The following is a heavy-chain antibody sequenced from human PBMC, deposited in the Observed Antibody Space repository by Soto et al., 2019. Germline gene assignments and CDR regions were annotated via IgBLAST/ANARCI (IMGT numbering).Heavy chain of an antibody. CDR1: GFTFSGYN. J-gene: IGHJ2*01. CDR2: VSTIGTYI. V-gene: IGHV3-21*01. D-gene: IGHD6-19*01. CDR3: VRRSRTGSVSSCWSRSLVPSFQLASDWDFEL. Sequence: EGQLVESGGGLVKPGGSLRLSCVASGFTFSGYNMNWVRQAPGKGLEWVSSVSTIGTYIYYADSVKGRFTISRDNDKNSLFLQMIRQKAEDTAVYYFVRRSRTGSVSSCWSRSLVPSFQLASDWDFELWGRGALLTVSS.